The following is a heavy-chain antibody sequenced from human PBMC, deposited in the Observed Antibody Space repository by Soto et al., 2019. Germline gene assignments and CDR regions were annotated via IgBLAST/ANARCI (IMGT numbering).Heavy chain of an antibody. V-gene: IGHV4-31*03. CDR1: GGSISSGGYY. Sequence: SETLSLTCTVSGGSISSGGYYWSWIRQHPGKGLEWIGYIYYSGSTYYNPSLKSRVTISVDTSKNQFSLKLSSVTAADTAVYYCARGEKGITIFGVVSPYGMDVWGQGTTVTAP. CDR3: ARGEKGITIFGVVSPYGMDV. CDR2: IYYSGST. D-gene: IGHD3-3*01. J-gene: IGHJ6*02.